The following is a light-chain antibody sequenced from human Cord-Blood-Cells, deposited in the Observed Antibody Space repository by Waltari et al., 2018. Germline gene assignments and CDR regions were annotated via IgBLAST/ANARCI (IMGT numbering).Light chain of an antibody. J-gene: IGLJ3*02. V-gene: IGLV2-8*01. CDR3: SSYAGSNNWV. Sequence: QSALTQPPSASGSPGQSVPISCPGTRSDVGGFNYVSWYQQHPGKAPKLMIYEVSKRPSGVPDRFSGSKSGNTASLTVSGLQAEDEADYYCSSYAGSNNWVFGGGTKLTVL. CDR2: EVS. CDR1: RSDVGGFNY.